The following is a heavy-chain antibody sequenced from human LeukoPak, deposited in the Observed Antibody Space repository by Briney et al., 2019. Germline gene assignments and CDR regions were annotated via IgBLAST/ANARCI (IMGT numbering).Heavy chain of an antibody. CDR1: GGSISSNNW. CDR3: ASATLRCSGGSCYEMDV. CDR2: IYHSGSA. V-gene: IGHV4-4*02. Sequence: SGTLSLTCAVSGGSISSNNWWSWVRQPPGKGLEWIGEIYHSGSANYNPSLKSRVTISVDKSKNQLSLILTSVTAADTAVYYCASATLRCSGGSCYEMDVWGKGTTVTVSS. D-gene: IGHD2-15*01. J-gene: IGHJ6*04.